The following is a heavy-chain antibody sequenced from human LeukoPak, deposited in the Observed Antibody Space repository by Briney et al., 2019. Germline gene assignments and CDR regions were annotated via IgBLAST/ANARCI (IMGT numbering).Heavy chain of an antibody. V-gene: IGHV1-8*03. CDR3: AREAGIAAAGFY. D-gene: IGHD6-13*01. CDR1: GYTFTSYD. CDR2: MNPNSGNT. Sequence: ASVKVSCKASGYTFTSYDINWVRQATGQGLEWMGWMNPNSGNTGYAQKFQGRVTITRNTSISTAYMELSSLRSEDTAVYYCAREAGIAAAGFYWGQGTLVTVSS. J-gene: IGHJ4*02.